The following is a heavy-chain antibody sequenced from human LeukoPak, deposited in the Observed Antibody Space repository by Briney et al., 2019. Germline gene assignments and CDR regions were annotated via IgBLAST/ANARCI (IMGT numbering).Heavy chain of an antibody. CDR1: GFTFSSYW. CDR3: ARDRFSGYLLYYFDY. J-gene: IGHJ4*02. V-gene: IGHV3-7*01. Sequence: GGSLRLSCAASGFTFSSYWMSWVRQAPGKGLERVANIKQDGSEKYSVDSVKGRFTISRDNAKNSLYLQMNSLRAEDTAVYYCARDRFSGYLLYYFDYWGQGTLVTVSS. D-gene: IGHD3-22*01. CDR2: IKQDGSEK.